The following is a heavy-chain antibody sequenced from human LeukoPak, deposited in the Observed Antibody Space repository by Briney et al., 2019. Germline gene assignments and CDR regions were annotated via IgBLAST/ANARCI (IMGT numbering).Heavy chain of an antibody. D-gene: IGHD3-10*01. CDR1: GGSISSGNYY. J-gene: IGHJ4*02. V-gene: IGHV4-39*01. CDR2: IYYSGST. Sequence: SETLSLTCTVSGGSISSGNYYWGWIRQPPGKGLEWIGNIYYSGSTYYNPSLKSRVTISVDTSKNQFSLKLSSVTAADTAVYYCARFYYYGSGSYYKAYYFDYWGQGTLVTVSS. CDR3: ARFYYYGSGSYYKAYYFDY.